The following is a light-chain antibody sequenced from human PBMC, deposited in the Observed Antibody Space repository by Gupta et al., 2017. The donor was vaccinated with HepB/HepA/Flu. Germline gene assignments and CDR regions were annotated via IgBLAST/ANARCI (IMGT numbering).Light chain of an antibody. CDR2: GAS. CDR3: QQYNNWPTT. Sequence: TPSPATLSVSPGERATLSCRASQTISTNLAWYQQKPGQAPRLLIYGASTRATGIPARFSGSGSGTEFTLTISSLQSEDFAVYYCQQYNNWPTTFGQGTRLEIK. J-gene: IGKJ5*01. CDR1: QTISTN. V-gene: IGKV3-15*01.